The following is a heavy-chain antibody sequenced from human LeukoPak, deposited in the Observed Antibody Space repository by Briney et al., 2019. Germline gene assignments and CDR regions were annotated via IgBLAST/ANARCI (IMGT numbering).Heavy chain of an antibody. Sequence: SETLSLTCTVSGDSMNRGSYFWGWIRQPPGKGLEWIGGIHYSGVTYYNPSLKSRVTTSKDTSKGQFSLKLTSVTAADTAVYYCARLLGHAYWGQGILVAVSS. CDR3: ARLLGHAY. V-gene: IGHV4-39*01. J-gene: IGHJ4*02. D-gene: IGHD2-8*02. CDR2: IHYSGVT. CDR1: GDSMNRGSYF.